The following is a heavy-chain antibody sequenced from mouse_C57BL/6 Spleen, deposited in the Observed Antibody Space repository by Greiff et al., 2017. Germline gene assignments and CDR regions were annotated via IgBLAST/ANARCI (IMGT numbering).Heavy chain of an antibody. V-gene: IGHV1-61*01. J-gene: IGHJ3*01. Sequence: VQLQQPGAELVRPGSSVKLSCKASGYTFTSYWLDWVKQRPGQGLEWIGNLYPSDSETHYNQKFKDKATLTVDQSSSTAYMQLSSLTSEDSAVYYCERYGHDSNGLAYWGQGTLVTGAA. CDR3: ERYGHDSNGLAY. CDR2: LYPSDSET. D-gene: IGHD2-5*01. CDR1: GYTFTSYW.